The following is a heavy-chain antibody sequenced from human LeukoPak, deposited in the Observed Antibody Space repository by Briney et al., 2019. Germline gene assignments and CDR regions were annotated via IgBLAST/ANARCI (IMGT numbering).Heavy chain of an antibody. D-gene: IGHD6-13*01. J-gene: IGHJ6*03. Sequence: SETLSLTCTVSGGSISSYYWSWIRQPPGKGLEWIGDIYYSGSTNYNPSLQSRVTISVDTSKNQFSLKLSCVPAADTAVYYCARGESYSSSWPPYYYYYYYMDVWGKGTTVTVSS. V-gene: IGHV4-59*01. CDR1: GGSISSYY. CDR2: IYYSGST. CDR3: ARGESYSSSWPPYYYYYYYMDV.